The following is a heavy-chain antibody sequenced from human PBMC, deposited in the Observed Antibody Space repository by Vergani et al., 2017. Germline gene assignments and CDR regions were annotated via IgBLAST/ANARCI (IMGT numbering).Heavy chain of an antibody. Sequence: EVHLLESGGGQVEAGGSLRLSCVASGFTFSNYAMSWVRQTSGKGLEWVSGISATGDENTDYADSVKGRFTISRDNSKSTLFLQMNGLTSEDTAIYYCALFANSVPRLPVYWGQGALVAVSS. CDR1: GFTFSNYA. V-gene: IGHV3-23*01. CDR3: ALFANSVPRLPVY. J-gene: IGHJ4*02. CDR2: ISATGDENT. D-gene: IGHD5/OR15-5a*01.